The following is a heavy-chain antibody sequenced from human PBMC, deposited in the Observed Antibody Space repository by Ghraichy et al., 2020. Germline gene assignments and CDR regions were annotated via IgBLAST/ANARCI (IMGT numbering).Heavy chain of an antibody. D-gene: IGHD3-9*01. J-gene: IGHJ5*02. CDR1: GFTFSSYE. CDR3: ASSIGAALVSPSIWFDP. V-gene: IGHV3-48*03. Sequence: GSLRLSCAASGFTFSSYEMNWVRQAPGKGLEWVSYISSSGSTIYYADSVKGRFTISRDNAKNSLYLQMNSLRAEDTAVYYCASSIGAALVSPSIWFDPWGQGTLVTVSS. CDR2: ISSSGSTI.